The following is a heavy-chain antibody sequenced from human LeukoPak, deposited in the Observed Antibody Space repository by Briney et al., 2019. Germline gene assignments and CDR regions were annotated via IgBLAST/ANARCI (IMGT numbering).Heavy chain of an antibody. CDR3: ARGGSSSGWYFHH. CDR1: GGSISSSSYY. J-gene: IGHJ1*01. V-gene: IGHV4-39*07. D-gene: IGHD6-19*01. CDR2: IYYSGST. Sequence: SSETLSLTCTVSGGSISSSSYYWGWIRQPPGKGLEWIGSIYYSGSTYYNPSLKSRVTISVDTSKNQFSLKLSSVTAADTAVYYCARGGSSSGWYFHHWGQGTLVTVSS.